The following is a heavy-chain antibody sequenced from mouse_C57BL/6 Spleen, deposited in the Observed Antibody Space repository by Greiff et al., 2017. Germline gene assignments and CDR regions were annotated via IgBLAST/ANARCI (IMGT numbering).Heavy chain of an antibody. Sequence: VQLQQPGAELVMPGASVKLSCKASGYTFTSYWMHWVKQRPGQGLEWIGEIDPSDSYTNYNQKFKGKSTLTVDKSSSTAYMQLSSLTSEDSAVYYCAVYSTFDYWGQGTTHTVSS. D-gene: IGHD2-5*01. CDR3: AVYSTFDY. J-gene: IGHJ2*01. CDR2: IDPSDSYT. V-gene: IGHV1-69*01. CDR1: GYTFTSYW.